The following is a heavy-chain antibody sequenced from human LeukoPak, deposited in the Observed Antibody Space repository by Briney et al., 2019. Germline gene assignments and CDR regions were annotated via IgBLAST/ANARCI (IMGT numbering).Heavy chain of an antibody. D-gene: IGHD3-22*01. CDR1: GGSISSGSYY. Sequence: SETLSLTCIVSGGSISSGSYYWSWIRQPAGKGLEWIGRTYTSGSTNYNPSLKSRVTISVDTSKNQFSLKLSSVTAADTAVYYCAREAKSYYYDSSGYYSEALYFDYWGQGTLVTVSS. CDR2: TYTSGST. J-gene: IGHJ4*02. CDR3: AREAKSYYYDSSGYYSEALYFDY. V-gene: IGHV4-61*02.